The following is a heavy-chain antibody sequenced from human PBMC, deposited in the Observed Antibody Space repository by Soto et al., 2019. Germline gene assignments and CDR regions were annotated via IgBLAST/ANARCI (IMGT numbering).Heavy chain of an antibody. D-gene: IGHD3-22*01. Sequence: GGALRLSCAASGFTLSSCAMGWGRQAPGKGLEWVSSISSSSSYIYYADSVKGRFTISRDNAKNSLFLRMNSLRAEDTAVYYCARDLYYYASSGFXYWGQGT. CDR3: ARDLYYYASSGFXY. J-gene: IGHJ4*02. V-gene: IGHV3-21*01. CDR1: GFTLSSCA. CDR2: ISSSSSYI.